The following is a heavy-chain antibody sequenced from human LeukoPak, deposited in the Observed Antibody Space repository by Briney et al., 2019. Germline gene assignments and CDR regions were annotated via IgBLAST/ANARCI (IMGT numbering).Heavy chain of an antibody. D-gene: IGHD6-6*01. CDR2: IKSKTDGGTT. V-gene: IGHV3-15*01. CDR3: TTWSSQFDY. Sequence: GGSLRLSCAASGFTFSNAWMTWVRQAPGKGLECIGFIKSKTDGGTTDSATPVKGRFTVPRDGSKNTLYLQMNSLKTEDTAVYYCTTWSSQFDYWGQGTLVTVSS. J-gene: IGHJ4*02. CDR1: GFTFSNAW.